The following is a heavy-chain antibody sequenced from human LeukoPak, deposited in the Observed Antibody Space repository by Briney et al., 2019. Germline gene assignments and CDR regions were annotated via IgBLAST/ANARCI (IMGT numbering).Heavy chain of an antibody. V-gene: IGHV3-23*01. D-gene: IGHD3-22*01. Sequence: GGSLRLSCAASGFTFSSYAMSWVRQAPGKGLEWVSAISGSGGSTYYADSVKGRFTISRDNSKNTLYLQMNSLGAEDTAVYYCAKDGRGSSSGSPYYFDYWGQGTLVTVSS. CDR1: GFTFSSYA. CDR3: AKDGRGSSSGSPYYFDY. CDR2: ISGSGGST. J-gene: IGHJ4*02.